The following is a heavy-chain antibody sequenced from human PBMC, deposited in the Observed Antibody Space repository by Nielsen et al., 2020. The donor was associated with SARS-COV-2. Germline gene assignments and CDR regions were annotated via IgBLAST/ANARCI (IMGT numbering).Heavy chain of an antibody. CDR2: IDPGDSYT. J-gene: IGHJ3*02. V-gene: IGHV5-10-1*01. D-gene: IGHD3-10*01. Sequence: VRQMPGKGLEWMGRIDPGDSYTNYSPSFQGHVTISADKSISTAYLQWSSLKASDTAMYYCAWNYGSGSYYPGHDAFDIWGQGTMVTVSS. CDR3: AWNYGSGSYYPGHDAFDI.